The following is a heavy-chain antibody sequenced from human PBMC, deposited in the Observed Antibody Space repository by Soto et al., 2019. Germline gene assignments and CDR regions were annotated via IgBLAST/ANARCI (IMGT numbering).Heavy chain of an antibody. Sequence: PSETLSLTCTVSGCSISSGGYYWSWIRQHPGKGLEWIGYIYYSGSTYYNPSLKSRVTISVDTSKNQFSLKLSSVTAADTAVYYCARDGNSVAYYYGMDVWGQGTTVTVSS. CDR2: IYYSGST. D-gene: IGHD1-7*01. V-gene: IGHV4-31*03. J-gene: IGHJ6*02. CDR3: ARDGNSVAYYYGMDV. CDR1: GCSISSGGYY.